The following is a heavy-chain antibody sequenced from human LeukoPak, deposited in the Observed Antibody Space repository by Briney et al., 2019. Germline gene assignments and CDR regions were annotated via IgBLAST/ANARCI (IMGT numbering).Heavy chain of an antibody. J-gene: IGHJ6*03. Sequence: PGGSLRLSCAASGFTFDDYDMSWVRQVPGKGLEWVSAINWNGASTGYADSVKGRFTISRDNAKNSLYLQMNSLSAEDTALYFCARDVEDNNIYFYHYIECWGKGTTVTVSS. D-gene: IGHD1/OR15-1a*01. CDR1: GFTFDDYD. CDR3: ARDVEDNNIYFYHYIEC. V-gene: IGHV3-20*04. CDR2: INWNGAST.